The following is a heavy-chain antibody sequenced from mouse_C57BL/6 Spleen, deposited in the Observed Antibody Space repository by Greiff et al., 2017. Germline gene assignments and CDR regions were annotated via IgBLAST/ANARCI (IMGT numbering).Heavy chain of an antibody. D-gene: IGHD2-4*01. Sequence: QVQLQQSGAELVKPGASVKISCKASGYAFSSYWMNWVKQRPGKGLEWIGQIYPGDGDTNYNGKFKGKATLTADKSSSTAYMQLSSLTSEDSAVYFCARIEYDYYWYFDVWGTGTTVTVSS. V-gene: IGHV1-80*01. CDR2: IYPGDGDT. CDR1: GYAFSSYW. CDR3: ARIEYDYYWYFDV. J-gene: IGHJ1*03.